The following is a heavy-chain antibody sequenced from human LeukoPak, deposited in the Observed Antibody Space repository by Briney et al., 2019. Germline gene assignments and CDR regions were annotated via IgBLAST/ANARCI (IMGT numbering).Heavy chain of an antibody. CDR3: ARGGDSSNWYPGYFDY. CDR2: LKSDGSST. CDR1: GFSFSNYW. D-gene: IGHD6-13*01. Sequence: PGGSLRLSCAASGFSFSNYWMHWVRQAPGKGAVWVSRLKSDGSSTRFGDSVQGRFTNSRDNGKDTMYLQMNSLRAEDTAVYYCARGGDSSNWYPGYFDYWGQGALVTVSS. V-gene: IGHV3-74*01. J-gene: IGHJ4*02.